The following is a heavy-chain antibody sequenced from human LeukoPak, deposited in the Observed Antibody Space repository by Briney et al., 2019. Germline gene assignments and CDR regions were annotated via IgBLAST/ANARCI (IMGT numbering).Heavy chain of an antibody. J-gene: IGHJ4*02. D-gene: IGHD6-13*01. CDR3: ARARIAAAGTVRGVFDY. V-gene: IGHV3-48*03. CDR2: ISSSGSTI. CDR1: GFTFSSYE. Sequence: PGGSLRLSCAASGFTFSSYEMNWARQAPGKGLEWVSYISSSGSTIYYADSVKGRFTISRDNAKNSLYLQMNSLRAEDTAVYYCARARIAAAGTVRGVFDYWGQGTLVTVSS.